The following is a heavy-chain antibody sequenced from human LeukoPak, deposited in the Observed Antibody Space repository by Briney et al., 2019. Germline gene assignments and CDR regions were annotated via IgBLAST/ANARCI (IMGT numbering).Heavy chain of an antibody. Sequence: SETLSLTCTVSGGSISSGSYYWSWIRQPAGRGLEWIGRIYTSGSTNYNPSLKSRVTISVDTSKNQFSLKLSSVTAADTAVYYCARVENSGYYYDWGQGTLVTVSS. CDR3: ARVENSGYYYD. D-gene: IGHD3-22*01. J-gene: IGHJ4*02. CDR2: IYTSGST. CDR1: GGSISSGSYY. V-gene: IGHV4-61*02.